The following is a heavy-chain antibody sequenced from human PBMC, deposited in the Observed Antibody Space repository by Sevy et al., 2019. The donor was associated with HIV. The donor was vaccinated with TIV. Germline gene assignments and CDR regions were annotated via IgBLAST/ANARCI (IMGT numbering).Heavy chain of an antibody. CDR1: GGSVSSGTYY. D-gene: IGHD3-16*01. CDR3: AGVPRGQLWYSGSLGGHYYHMDV. J-gene: IGHJ6*03. CDR2: IYKTGST. V-gene: IGHV4-61*01. Sequence: SETLSLSCSVSGGSVSSGTYYWSWIRQPPGKGLEWIGHIYKTGSTNYKLSLQSRVTISVDTSTNQFSLRLRSVTAADTAVYYCAGVPRGQLWYSGSLGGHYYHMDVWGKGTTVTVSS.